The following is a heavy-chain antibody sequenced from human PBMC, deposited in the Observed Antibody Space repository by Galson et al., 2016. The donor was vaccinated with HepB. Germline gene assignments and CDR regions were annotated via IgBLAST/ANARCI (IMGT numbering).Heavy chain of an antibody. V-gene: IGHV3-11*03. J-gene: IGHJ6*02. CDR1: GFSFGDYF. Sequence: SLRLSCAASGFSFGDYFMAWLRQAPGKGLEWVSCISTQATPPTYAHSLRGRFTIARDNARKLLFLELTNVTDEDTATYYGARRAGDFYGMGFWGPGTTVIVSS. CDR2: ISTQATPP. CDR3: ARRAGDFYGMGF. D-gene: IGHD1-26*01.